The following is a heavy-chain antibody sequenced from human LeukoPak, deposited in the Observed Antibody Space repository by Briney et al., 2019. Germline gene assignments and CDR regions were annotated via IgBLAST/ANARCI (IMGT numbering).Heavy chain of an antibody. Sequence: GGSLRLSCAASGFTFSSYAMHWVREAPGKGLEWVAVISYDGSNKYYADSVKGRLTIYRDNSKNRLYLQMNSLRAEDTAVYYCVCDPIKGPIDSSGYLNGFDYWGQGTLVTVSS. D-gene: IGHD3-22*01. CDR3: VCDPIKGPIDSSGYLNGFDY. CDR1: GFTFSSYA. J-gene: IGHJ4*02. V-gene: IGHV3-30-3*01. CDR2: ISYDGSNK.